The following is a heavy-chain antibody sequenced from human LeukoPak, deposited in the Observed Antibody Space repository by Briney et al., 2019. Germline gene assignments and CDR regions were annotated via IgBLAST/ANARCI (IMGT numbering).Heavy chain of an antibody. V-gene: IGHV3-7*01. CDR3: AKYNDYDFDY. D-gene: IGHD4-17*01. CDR1: GFTFRSNW. Sequence: GGSLRLSCAASGFTFRSNWMSWVRQAPGKGLEWVAKINQDGSQTKYVDSVKGRFTISRDNPKNSLHLQMNSLRADDTAVYYCAKYNDYDFDYWGQGTLVTVSP. CDR2: INQDGSQT. J-gene: IGHJ4*02.